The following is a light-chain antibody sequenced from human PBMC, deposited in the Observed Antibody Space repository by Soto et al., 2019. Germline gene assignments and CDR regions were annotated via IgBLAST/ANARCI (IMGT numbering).Light chain of an antibody. CDR3: QQYSTHSWT. V-gene: IGKV1-5*03. J-gene: IGKJ1*01. Sequence: DIQMTQSPSTLSAFVGDRVTITCRASQSISSWLAWYQQKEGKAPKLLIYKASTLESGVPSRFSGSGYGTEVTLTISSLQPDDFATYYCQQYSTHSWTFGQGTKVEIK. CDR1: QSISSW. CDR2: KAS.